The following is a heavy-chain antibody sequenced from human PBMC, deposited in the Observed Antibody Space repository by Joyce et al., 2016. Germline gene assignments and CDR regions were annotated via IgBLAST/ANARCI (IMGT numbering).Heavy chain of an antibody. D-gene: IGHD1-1*01. CDR1: GFTFNSFA. Sequence: QFQLVESGGRVVQPGRSLRLSCRSAGFTFNSFAMHWGRQAPGKGLEWVEVISHDAERQFYGESSKGRFTISRDNYKNTLDLQMNSLRVEDTAVYYCAKGALADQLLPPADLWGQGTLVTVSS. V-gene: IGHV3-30*18. CDR2: ISHDAERQ. J-gene: IGHJ1*01. CDR3: AKGALADQLLPPADL.